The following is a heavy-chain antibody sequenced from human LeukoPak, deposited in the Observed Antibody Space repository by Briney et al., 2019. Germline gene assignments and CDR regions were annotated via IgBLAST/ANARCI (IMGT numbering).Heavy chain of an antibody. J-gene: IGHJ4*02. V-gene: IGHV4-59*01. CDR3: ARAYDSSGYYLFDY. D-gene: IGHD3-22*01. CDR2: IYYSGST. Sequence: SETLSLTCTVSGGSISSYYWSWIRQPPGKGLEWIGYIYYSGSTNYNPSLKSRVTISVDTSKNQFSLKLSSVTAADTAVYYCARAYDSSGYYLFDYWGQGTLVTVSS. CDR1: GGSISSYY.